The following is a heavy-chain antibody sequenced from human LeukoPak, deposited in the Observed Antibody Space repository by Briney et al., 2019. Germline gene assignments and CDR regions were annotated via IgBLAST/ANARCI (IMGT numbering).Heavy chain of an antibody. V-gene: IGHV3-23*01. CDR3: AKDSAPYYDILTGYSLFDY. Sequence: GASLRLSCAASGFTFSSYAMSWVRQAPGKGLECVSAISVSGGSTYYADSAKGRVTISRDDSKNTLYLQMNSLRAEDTAVYYCAKDSAPYYDILTGYSLFDYWGQGTLVTVSS. CDR1: GFTFSSYA. J-gene: IGHJ4*02. CDR2: ISVSGGST. D-gene: IGHD3-9*01.